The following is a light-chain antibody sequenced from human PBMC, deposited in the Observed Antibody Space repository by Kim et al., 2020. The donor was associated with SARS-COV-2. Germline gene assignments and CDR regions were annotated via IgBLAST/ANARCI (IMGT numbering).Light chain of an antibody. J-gene: IGLJ1*01. V-gene: IGLV4-69*01. CDR3: QTWGTGTLYG. Sequence: KFTCTLGSGHSSYASECHQQQPEKGPRFLMKLHSDGSYSKGDRIPDRFSGSSSGAERYLTISSLQSEDEADYFCQTWGTGTLYGFGTGTKVTVL. CDR1: SGHSSYA. CDR2: LHSDGSY.